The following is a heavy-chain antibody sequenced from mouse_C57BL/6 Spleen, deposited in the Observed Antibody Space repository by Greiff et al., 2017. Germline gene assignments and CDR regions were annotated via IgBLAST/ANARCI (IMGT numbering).Heavy chain of an antibody. J-gene: IGHJ4*01. V-gene: IGHV5-9-1*02. CDR1: GFTFSSYA. Sequence: EVHLVESGEGLVKPGGSLKLSCAASGFTFSSYAMSWVRQTPEKRLEWVAYISSGGDYIYYADTVKGRFTISRDNARNTLYLQMSSLKSEDTAMYHCTRAYYGSSYDYAMDYWGQGTSVTVSS. D-gene: IGHD1-1*01. CDR2: ISSGGDYI. CDR3: TRAYYGSSYDYAMDY.